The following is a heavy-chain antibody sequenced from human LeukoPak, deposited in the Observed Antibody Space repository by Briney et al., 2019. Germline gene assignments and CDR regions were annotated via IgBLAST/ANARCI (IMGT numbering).Heavy chain of an antibody. J-gene: IGHJ4*02. D-gene: IGHD3-16*01. CDR1: GGSISSYY. CDR2: IYYRGST. CDR3: ARHALRRDGGGLDYFDY. Sequence: SETLSLTCTVSGGSISSYYWSWIRRPPGKGLEWIGYIYYRGSTNYNPSLKSRVTISVDTSKNQFSLKLSSVTAADTAVYYCARHALRRDGGGLDYFDYWGQGTLVTVSS. V-gene: IGHV4-59*08.